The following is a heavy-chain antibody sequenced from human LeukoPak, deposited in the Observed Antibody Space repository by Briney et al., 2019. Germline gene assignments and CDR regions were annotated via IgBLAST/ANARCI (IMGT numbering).Heavy chain of an antibody. CDR3: SRFYSSGWASGAFDI. V-gene: IGHV3-49*04. J-gene: IGHJ3*02. CDR2: IRNKANGGTT. Sequence: GGSLRLSCTTSGFTFRDDAVSWVRQAPGKGLEWIGFIRNKANGGTTEYAASVKGRFTISRDDSKTIAHLQMSSLKTEDTAVYYCSRFYSSGWASGAFDIWGQGTMVTVSS. CDR1: GFTFRDDA. D-gene: IGHD3-22*01.